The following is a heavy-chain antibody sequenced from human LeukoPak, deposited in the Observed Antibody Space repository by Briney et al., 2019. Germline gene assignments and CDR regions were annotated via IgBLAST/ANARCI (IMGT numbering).Heavy chain of an antibody. CDR2: ISSSSSYI. D-gene: IGHD1-1*01. J-gene: IGHJ4*02. V-gene: IGHV3-21*01. CDR3: ARDYKWGQALDY. Sequence: PGGSLRLSCSASGFTFSSYSMNWVRRAPGKGLEWVSSISSSSSYIYYADSVKGRFTISRDSSKNTLYLQMNSLRAEDTAVYYCARDYKWGQALDYWGQGTLVTVSS. CDR1: GFTFSSYS.